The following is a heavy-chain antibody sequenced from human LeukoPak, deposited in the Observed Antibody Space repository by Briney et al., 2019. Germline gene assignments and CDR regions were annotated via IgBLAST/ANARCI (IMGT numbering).Heavy chain of an antibody. Sequence: SVKVSCKASGGTFSSYAISWVRQAPGQGLEWMGGLIPIFGTANYAQKFQGRVTITADESTSTAYMELSSLRSEDTAVYYCARDGLKDGPNFKTQQNYYYYYMDVWGKGTTVTVSS. D-gene: IGHD1-1*01. CDR1: GGTFSSYA. J-gene: IGHJ6*03. CDR3: ARDGLKDGPNFKTQQNYYYYYMDV. CDR2: LIPIFGTA. V-gene: IGHV1-69*13.